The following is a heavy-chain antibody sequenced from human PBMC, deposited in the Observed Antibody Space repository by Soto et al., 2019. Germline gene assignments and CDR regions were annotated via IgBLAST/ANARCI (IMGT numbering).Heavy chain of an antibody. CDR2: IVVGSGNT. Sequence: GASVKVSCKASGFTFTSSAVQWVRQARGQRLEWIGWIVVGSGNTNYAQKFQERVTITRDMSTSAAYMELSSLRSEDTAVYYCAAAPGDGGSGWYPAVYWGQGTLVTVSS. J-gene: IGHJ4*02. D-gene: IGHD6-19*01. CDR3: AAAPGDGGSGWYPAVY. CDR1: GFTFTSSA. V-gene: IGHV1-58*01.